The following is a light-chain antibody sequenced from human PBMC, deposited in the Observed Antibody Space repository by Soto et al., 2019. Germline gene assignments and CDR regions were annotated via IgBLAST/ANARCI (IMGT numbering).Light chain of an antibody. V-gene: IGKV1-39*01. J-gene: IGKJ1*01. Sequence: DIQMTQSPSSLCASVGDRVAITCRASQSISIYLDWYQQKPGNAPKLLIYGASSLQSGVPSRFSGSGSGTDFTLTISSLQPGDLATYYCQQSYSSPRTFGQGTKVDIK. CDR1: QSISIY. CDR2: GAS. CDR3: QQSYSSPRT.